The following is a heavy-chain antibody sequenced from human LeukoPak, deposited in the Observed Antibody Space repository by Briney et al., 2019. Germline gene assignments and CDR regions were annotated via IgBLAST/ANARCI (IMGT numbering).Heavy chain of an antibody. CDR1: GFTFSTHW. J-gene: IGHJ4*02. D-gene: IGHD1-1*01. CDR3: ARLLGTSTTYDY. CDR2: INPDGSHR. Sequence: GSLRLSCEASGFTFSTHWMSWVRQAPRKGLEWVASINPDGSHRYYLDSVMGRFTISRDDTKNSLYLQMYSLGAEDTAVYYCARLLGTSTTYDYWGQGTLVTVSS. V-gene: IGHV3-7*01.